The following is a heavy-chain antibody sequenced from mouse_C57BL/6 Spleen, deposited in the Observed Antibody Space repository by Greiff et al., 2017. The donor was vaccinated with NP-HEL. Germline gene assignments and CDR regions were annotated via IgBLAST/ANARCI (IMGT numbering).Heavy chain of an antibody. CDR2: ISDGGSYT. CDR1: GFTFSSYA. J-gene: IGHJ3*01. V-gene: IGHV5-4*01. Sequence: EVQLQQSGGGLVKPGGSLKLSCAASGFTFSSYAMSWVRQTPEKRLEWVATISDGGSYTYYPDNVKGRFTISRDNAKNNLYLQMSHLKSEDTAMYYCARDGLGLAYWGQGTLVTVSA. CDR3: ARDGLGLAY. D-gene: IGHD2-13*01.